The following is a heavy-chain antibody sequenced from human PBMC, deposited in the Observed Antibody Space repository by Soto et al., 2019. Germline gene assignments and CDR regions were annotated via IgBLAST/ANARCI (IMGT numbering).Heavy chain of an antibody. CDR1: GLSLSTTEMG. CDR2: IYGVDDK. CDR3: VYTGESIRSGNYVSAS. Sequence: LACRSSGLSLSTTEMGVGWIRQPPAKALEWLALIYGVDDKCYSASLKRRLTITQDTSKNQVVLKMTNMDPVDTAKYSCVYTGESIRSGNYVSASLVQRTLVTVSS. V-gene: IGHV2-5*02. D-gene: IGHD1-26*01. J-gene: IGHJ5*02.